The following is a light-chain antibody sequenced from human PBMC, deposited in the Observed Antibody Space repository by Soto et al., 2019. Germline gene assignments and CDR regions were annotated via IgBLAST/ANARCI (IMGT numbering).Light chain of an antibody. CDR2: SVS. V-gene: IGKV1-39*01. J-gene: IGKJ5*01. Sequence: DIQMTQSPSSLSASVGDIVTITFLTSQRIENYLNWYQLKPGKAPNLLIYSVSSLQSGVPSRFSGSGSGTDFIFTISSLQPEDVATYYCLQHYSFPRTFGQGTRLEIK. CDR1: QRIENY. CDR3: LQHYSFPRT.